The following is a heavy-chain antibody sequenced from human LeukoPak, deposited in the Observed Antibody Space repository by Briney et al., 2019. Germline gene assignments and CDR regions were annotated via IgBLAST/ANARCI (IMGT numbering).Heavy chain of an antibody. Sequence: GGSLRLSCAASGFTFSSYAMHWVRQAPGKGLEWVAVISGSGGSTYYADSVKGRFTISRDNSKNTLYLQMNSLRAEDTAVYYCAKDGCLFADYPPRPADYWGQGTLVTVSS. D-gene: IGHD4/OR15-4a*01. CDR1: GFTFSSYA. J-gene: IGHJ4*02. CDR3: AKDGCLFADYPPRPADY. CDR2: ISGSGGST. V-gene: IGHV3-23*01.